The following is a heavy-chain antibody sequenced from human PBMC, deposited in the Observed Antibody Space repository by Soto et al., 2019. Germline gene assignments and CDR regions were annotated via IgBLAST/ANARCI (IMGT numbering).Heavy chain of an antibody. Sequence: GGSLRLSCAASGFIFNDYWMHWVRHAPGKGPVWVSRVNGDGSRTNYADFVKGRFTISRDNANNSVYLQMNSLRGDDTAVYYCVRDSFLSGDHPNKAFDHWGQGSLVTVSS. V-gene: IGHV3-74*01. CDR3: VRDSFLSGDHPNKAFDH. CDR1: GFIFNDYW. D-gene: IGHD3-16*02. CDR2: VNGDGSRT. J-gene: IGHJ4*02.